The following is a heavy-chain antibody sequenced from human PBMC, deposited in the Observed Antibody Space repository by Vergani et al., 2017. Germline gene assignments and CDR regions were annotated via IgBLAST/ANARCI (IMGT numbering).Heavy chain of an antibody. CDR2: INPNSGGT. V-gene: IGHV1-2*02. CDR3: ARVGTRQVRGVIGWFDP. CDR1: GYTFTGYY. J-gene: IGHJ5*02. D-gene: IGHD3-10*01. Sequence: QVQLVQSGAEVKKPGASVKVSCKASGYTFTGYYMHWVRQAPGQGLEGMGWINPNSGGTNYAQKFQGRVTMTRDTSISTAYMELSRLRSDDTAVYYCARVGTRQVRGVIGWFDPWGQGTLVTVSS.